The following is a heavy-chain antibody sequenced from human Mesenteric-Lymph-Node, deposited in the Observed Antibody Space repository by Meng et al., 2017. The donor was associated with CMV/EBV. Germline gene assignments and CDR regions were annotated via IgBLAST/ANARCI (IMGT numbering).Heavy chain of an antibody. CDR1: GFTFSSYE. J-gene: IGHJ4*02. V-gene: IGHV3-30*02. CDR2: IRHDESDA. Sequence: GESLKISCAASGFTFSSYEMNWVRQAPGKGLEWLAFIRHDESDAYYAHSVKGRFTISRDTSKNTVYLQMSSLRGEDTAVYYCARGLHYYDSGSYPFWGQGTLVTVSS. D-gene: IGHD3-10*01. CDR3: ARGLHYYDSGSYPF.